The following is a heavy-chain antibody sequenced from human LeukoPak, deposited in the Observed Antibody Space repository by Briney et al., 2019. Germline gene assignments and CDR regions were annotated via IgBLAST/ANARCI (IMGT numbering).Heavy chain of an antibody. J-gene: IGHJ1*01. V-gene: IGHV1-46*01. Sequence: ASVKVSCKASGYTFTSYYMHWVRQAPGQGLEWMGIINPSGGSTSYAQKFQGRVTMTRDTSTSTVYMELSSLRSEDTAVYYCARAEGGWLQLVYFQHWGQGTLVTVSS. CDR1: GYTFTSYY. CDR2: INPSGGST. CDR3: ARAEGGWLQLVYFQH. D-gene: IGHD5-24*01.